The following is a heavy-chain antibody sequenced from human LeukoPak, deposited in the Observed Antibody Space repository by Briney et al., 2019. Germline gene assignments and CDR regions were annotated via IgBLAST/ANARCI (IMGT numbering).Heavy chain of an antibody. CDR1: GFTFSSYA. J-gene: IGHJ4*02. CDR3: TTLAYGSGSYYLFDY. Sequence: GRSLRLSCAASGFTFSSYAMHWVRQAPGKGLEWVGRIKSKTDGGTTDYAAPVKGRFTISRDDSKNTLYLQMNSLKTEDTAVYYCTTLAYGSGSYYLFDYWGQGTLVTVSS. D-gene: IGHD3-10*01. V-gene: IGHV3-15*01. CDR2: IKSKTDGGTT.